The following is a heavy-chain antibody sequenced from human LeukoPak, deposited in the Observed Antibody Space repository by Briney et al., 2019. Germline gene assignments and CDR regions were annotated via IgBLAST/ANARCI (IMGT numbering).Heavy chain of an antibody. CDR1: GFTFSSYG. Sequence: PGRSLRLSCAASGFTFSSYGMHWVRQAPGKGLEWVAVISYDGSNKYYADSVKGRFTISRDNSKNTLYLQMNSLRAEDTAVYYCATYAFDIWGQGTMVTVSS. CDR2: ISYDGSNK. J-gene: IGHJ3*02. V-gene: IGHV3-30*03. CDR3: ATYAFDI.